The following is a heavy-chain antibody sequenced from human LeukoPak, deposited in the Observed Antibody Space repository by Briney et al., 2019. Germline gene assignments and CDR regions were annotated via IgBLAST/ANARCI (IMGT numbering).Heavy chain of an antibody. V-gene: IGHV3-7*01. CDR3: AREVVVVPNDAFDI. D-gene: IGHD2-15*01. Sequence: GGSLRLSCAASGFTFSRYWMSWVRQAPGKGLEWVANIKQDGSEKYYVDSVKGRFTISRDNAKNSLYLQMNSLRAEDTAVYYCAREVVVVPNDAFDIWGQGTMVTVSP. J-gene: IGHJ3*02. CDR2: IKQDGSEK. CDR1: GFTFSRYW.